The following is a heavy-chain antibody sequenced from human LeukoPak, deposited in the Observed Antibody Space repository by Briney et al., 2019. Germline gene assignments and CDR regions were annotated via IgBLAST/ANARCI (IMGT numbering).Heavy chain of an antibody. J-gene: IGHJ4*02. V-gene: IGHV4-30-4*01. CDR1: GGSISSGDYY. CDR3: AREYSYVSFYYFDY. CDR2: IYYSEST. D-gene: IGHD5-18*01. Sequence: SETLSLTCTVSGGSISSGDYYWSWIRQPPGKGLEWIGYIYYSESTYYNPSLKSRVTISVDTSKNQFSLKLSSVTAADTAVYYCAREYSYVSFYYFDYWGQGTLVTVSS.